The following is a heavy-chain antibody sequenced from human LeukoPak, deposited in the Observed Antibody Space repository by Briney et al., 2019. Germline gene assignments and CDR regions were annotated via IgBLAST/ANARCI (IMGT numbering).Heavy chain of an antibody. V-gene: IGHV1-69*05. D-gene: IGHD2-2*02. CDR3: ARVARYCSSTSCYTLGYFDL. J-gene: IGHJ2*01. Sequence: SVKVSCKASGGTFSSYAISWVRQAPGQGLEWVGGIIPIFGTANYAQKFQGRVTITTDESTSTAYMELSSLRSEDTAVYYCARVARYCSSTSCYTLGYFDLWGRGTLVTVSS. CDR1: GGTFSSYA. CDR2: IIPIFGTA.